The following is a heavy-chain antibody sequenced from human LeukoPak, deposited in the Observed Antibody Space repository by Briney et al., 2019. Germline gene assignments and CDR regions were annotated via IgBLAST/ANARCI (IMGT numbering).Heavy chain of an antibody. Sequence: GGSLRLSCAASGFTFSSYGMHWVRQALGKGLEWVAVISYDGSNKYYADSVKGRFTISRDNSKNTLYLQMNSLRAEDTAVYYCAKDYSGYDWVYWGQGTLVTVSS. CDR1: GFTFSSYG. J-gene: IGHJ4*02. CDR3: AKDYSGYDWVY. V-gene: IGHV3-30*18. D-gene: IGHD5-12*01. CDR2: ISYDGSNK.